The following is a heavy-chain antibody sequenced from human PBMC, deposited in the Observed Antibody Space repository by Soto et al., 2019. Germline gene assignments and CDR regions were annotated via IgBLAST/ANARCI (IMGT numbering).Heavy chain of an antibody. Sequence: ASETLSLTCAVSGGSISSGGYSWSWIRQPPGKGLEWIGYMYHSGSTYYNPSLKNRVTISIDRSKKQFSLKLTSVTAADMVMYYCARPKTIGAAAGKGWFDPWGQGTLVTVSS. CDR1: GGSISSGGYS. D-gene: IGHD6-13*01. CDR3: ARPKTIGAAAGKGWFDP. CDR2: MYHSGST. J-gene: IGHJ5*02. V-gene: IGHV4-30-2*01.